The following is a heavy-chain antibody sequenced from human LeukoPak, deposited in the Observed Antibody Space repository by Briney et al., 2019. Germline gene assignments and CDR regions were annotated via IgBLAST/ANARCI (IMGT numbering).Heavy chain of an antibody. Sequence: SETLSLTCTVSGGSISSSSYYWGWIRQPPGKGLEWIGSIYYSGSTYYNPSLKSRVTISVDRSKNQFSLKLSSVTAADTAVYYCARMEAAAGSNNWFDPWGQGTLVTVSS. CDR3: ARMEAAAGSNNWFDP. V-gene: IGHV4-39*07. CDR2: IYYSGST. J-gene: IGHJ5*02. CDR1: GGSISSSSYY. D-gene: IGHD6-13*01.